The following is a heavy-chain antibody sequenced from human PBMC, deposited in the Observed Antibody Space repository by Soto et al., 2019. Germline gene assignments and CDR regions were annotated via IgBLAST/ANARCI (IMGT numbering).Heavy chain of an antibody. CDR2: IGTTGDT. J-gene: IGHJ4*02. D-gene: IGHD3-22*01. Sequence: GGSLRLSGSASGFTFSSYDIHWVRQGTGKGLEWVSAIGTTGDTYYAGYVKGRFTISRENAKNSLYLQMNSLRAGDTAIYFCARAIGPTLFDYWGQGTLVTFSS. CDR1: GFTFSSYD. V-gene: IGHV3-13*04. CDR3: ARAIGPTLFDY.